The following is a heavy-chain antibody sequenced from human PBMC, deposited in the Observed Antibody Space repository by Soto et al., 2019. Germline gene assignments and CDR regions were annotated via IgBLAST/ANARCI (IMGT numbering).Heavy chain of an antibody. CDR1: GFTFSSFW. D-gene: IGHD3-10*01. CDR3: AKRGVDTFGLSY. Sequence: EVQLVESGGGLVQPGVSLRLSCAVSGFTFSSFWMHWVRQAPGEGLVWVSRINTDGSSTSYADSVKGRFTISRDNAKNKLYLQMNRLRVEDTAMYYCAKRGVDTFGLSYWGQGTLVTVSS. V-gene: IGHV3-74*01. CDR2: INTDGSST. J-gene: IGHJ4*02.